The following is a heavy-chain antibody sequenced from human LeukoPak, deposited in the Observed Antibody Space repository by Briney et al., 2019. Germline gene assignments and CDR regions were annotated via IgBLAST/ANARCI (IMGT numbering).Heavy chain of an antibody. J-gene: IGHJ4*02. CDR2: ISSSSSYT. D-gene: IGHD5-18*01. Sequence: GGSLRLSCAASGFTFSDYYMSWIRQAPGKGLEWVSYISSSSSYTNYADSVKGRFTISRDNAKNSLYLQMNSLRAEDTAVYYCARDRLVDTARYFDYWGQGTLVTVSS. CDR1: GFTFSDYY. V-gene: IGHV3-11*06. CDR3: ARDRLVDTARYFDY.